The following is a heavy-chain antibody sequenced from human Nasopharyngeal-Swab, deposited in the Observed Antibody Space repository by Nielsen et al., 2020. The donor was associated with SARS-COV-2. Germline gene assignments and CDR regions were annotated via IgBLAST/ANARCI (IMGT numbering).Heavy chain of an antibody. J-gene: IGHJ4*02. CDR3: ARSHHCSSTSCHGAVDY. Sequence: GSSLKISCAASGFTVSSNYMSWVRQAPGKGLEWVSVIYSGGSTYYADSVKGRFTISRDNSKNTLYLQMNSLRAEDTAVYYCARSHHCSSTSCHGAVDYWGQGTLVTVSS. V-gene: IGHV3-66*01. CDR1: GFTVSSNY. D-gene: IGHD2-2*01. CDR2: IYSGGST.